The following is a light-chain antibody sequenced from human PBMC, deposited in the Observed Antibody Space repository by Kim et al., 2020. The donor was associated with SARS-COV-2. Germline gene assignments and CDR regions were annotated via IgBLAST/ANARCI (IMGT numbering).Light chain of an antibody. J-gene: IGKJ5*01. CDR1: QGISSA. CDR2: DAS. V-gene: IGKV1D-13*01. Sequence: AIQLTQSPSSLSASVGDRVTITCRASQGISSALAWYQQKPGKAPKLLIYDASSLESGVPSRFSGSGSGTDFTLTISSLQPEDFATYYCQNVNNHPITFGAGTRLEIK. CDR3: QNVNNHPIT.